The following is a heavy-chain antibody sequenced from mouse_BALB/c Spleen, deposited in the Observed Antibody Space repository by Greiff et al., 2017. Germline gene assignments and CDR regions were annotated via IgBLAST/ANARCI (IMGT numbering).Heavy chain of an antibody. J-gene: IGHJ2*01. Sequence: EVHLVESGGGLVKPGGSLKLSCAASGFTFSSYAMSWVRQTPEKRLEWVASISSGGSTYYPDSVKGRFTISRDNARNILYLQMSSLRSEDTAMYYCAREGDYGNYAFDYWGQGTTLTVSS. CDR1: GFTFSSYA. V-gene: IGHV5-6-5*01. D-gene: IGHD2-1*01. CDR2: ISSGGST. CDR3: AREGDYGNYAFDY.